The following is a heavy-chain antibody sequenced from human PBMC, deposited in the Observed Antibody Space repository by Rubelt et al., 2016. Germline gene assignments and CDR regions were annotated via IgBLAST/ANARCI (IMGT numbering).Heavy chain of an antibody. D-gene: IGHD2-15*01. CDR3: AGFCGGGSCPDH. CDR1: F. Sequence: FWGWIRQPPGKGLEWIGSIYYSGTTYYSPSLKSRLTISVDTSKNQVSLKLSSVTTADTAVYYCAGFCGGGSCPDHWGQGTLVTVSS. CDR2: IYYSGTT. V-gene: IGHV4-39*07. J-gene: IGHJ4*02.